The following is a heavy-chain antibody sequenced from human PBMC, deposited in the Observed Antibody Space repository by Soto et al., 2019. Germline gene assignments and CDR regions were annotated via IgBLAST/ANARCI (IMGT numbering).Heavy chain of an antibody. Sequence: SETPSPTCTVSGGSISSGGYYWSWIRQHPGKGLEWIGYIYYSGSTYYNPSLKSRVTISVDTSKNQFSLKLSSVTAADTAVYYCARVLTIFGVVTNYGMDVWGQGTTVTVSS. V-gene: IGHV4-31*03. D-gene: IGHD3-3*01. J-gene: IGHJ6*02. CDR1: GGSISSGGYY. CDR2: IYYSGST. CDR3: ARVLTIFGVVTNYGMDV.